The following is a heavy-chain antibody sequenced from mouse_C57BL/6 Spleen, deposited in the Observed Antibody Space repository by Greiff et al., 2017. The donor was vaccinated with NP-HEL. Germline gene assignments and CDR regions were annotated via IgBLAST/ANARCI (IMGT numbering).Heavy chain of an antibody. D-gene: IGHD1-1*01. V-gene: IGHV1-64*01. CDR1: GYTFTSYW. CDR3: APITTVVARGTYFDY. J-gene: IGHJ2*01. Sequence: QVQLQQPGAELVKPGASVKLSCKASGYTFTSYWMHWVKQRPGQGLEWIGMIHPNSGSTNYNEKFKSKATLTVDKSSSTAYMQLSSLTSEDSAVYYCAPITTVVARGTYFDYWGQGTTLTVSS. CDR2: IHPNSGST.